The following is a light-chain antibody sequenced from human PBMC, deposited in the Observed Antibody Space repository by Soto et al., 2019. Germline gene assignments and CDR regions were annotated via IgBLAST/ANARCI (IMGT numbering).Light chain of an antibody. Sequence: QSALTQPTSVSGSPGQSITISCTGTSSDVGGYNSVSWYQHHPGKAPKLMIYDVTNRPSGVSNRFSGSKSANTAALTISGLQAEDEADYYCISYTSSSTLVFGGGTKLTVL. CDR2: DVT. CDR1: SSDVGGYNS. V-gene: IGLV2-14*03. CDR3: ISYTSSSTLV. J-gene: IGLJ2*01.